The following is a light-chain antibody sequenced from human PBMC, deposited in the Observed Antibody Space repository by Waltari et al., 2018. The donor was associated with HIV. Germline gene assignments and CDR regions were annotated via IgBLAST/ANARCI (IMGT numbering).Light chain of an antibody. CDR3: QQCNSYPLT. CDR1: QSITTW. V-gene: IGKV1-5*03. J-gene: IGKJ4*01. Sequence: DIQMTQSPSTLSAYVGDTVTITCRASQSITTWLAWCQQRPGRAPKFLIYSASTLESGVPPRFTGSGSGTEFTLTITSLQPDDVATYYCQQCNSYPLTFGGGTKVEI. CDR2: SAS.